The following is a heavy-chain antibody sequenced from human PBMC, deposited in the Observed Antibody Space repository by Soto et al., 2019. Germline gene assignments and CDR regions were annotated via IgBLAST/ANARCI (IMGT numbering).Heavy chain of an antibody. V-gene: IGHV3-7*01. D-gene: IGHD2-8*02. CDR1: GFTFDTYW. CDR2: IKPDGSDK. CDR3: ARPLDWRDAFAI. Sequence: EVQLVESGGDLVQSGGSLRLSCVASGFTFDTYWMSWVRQAPGKGLEWVADIKPDGSDKNYLDSVKGRFTISRDNAENSLYLQMNSLRTEDTAVYYCARPLDWRDAFAICGQGTMVTVSS. J-gene: IGHJ3*02.